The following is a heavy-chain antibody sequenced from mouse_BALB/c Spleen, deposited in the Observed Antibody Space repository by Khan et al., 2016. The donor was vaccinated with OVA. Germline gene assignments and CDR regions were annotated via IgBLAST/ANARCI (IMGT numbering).Heavy chain of an antibody. V-gene: IGHV5-9*02. CDR3: TRPSYYGNPGFTY. J-gene: IGHJ3*01. CDR2: ISSTGTYT. CDR1: GFAFNSYD. D-gene: IGHD2-10*01. Sequence: EVQLQESGGGLVKPGGSLKLSCEVSGFAFNSYDMSWVRQTPEKRLEWVATISSTGTYTYYPDSVKGRFTISRDPARNHLYLQMSSLRSEDTALYYCTRPSYYGNPGFTYWGQGTLVTVSA.